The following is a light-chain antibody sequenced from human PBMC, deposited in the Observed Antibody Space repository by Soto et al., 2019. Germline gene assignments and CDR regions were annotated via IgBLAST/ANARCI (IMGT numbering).Light chain of an antibody. CDR1: SGHSSYD. V-gene: IGLV4-69*01. CDR3: QTWDTGTWV. Sequence: QLVLTQSPSASASLGASVKLTCTLSSGHSSYDIAWHQQQPDKGPRYLMKLNSDGSHTEGDGIPDRFSGSSSGAERYLTISSLQSEDEADYYCQTWDTGTWVFGGGTKVTVL. CDR2: LNSDGSH. J-gene: IGLJ3*02.